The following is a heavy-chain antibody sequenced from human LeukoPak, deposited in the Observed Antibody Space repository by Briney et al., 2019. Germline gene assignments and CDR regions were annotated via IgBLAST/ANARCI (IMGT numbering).Heavy chain of an antibody. CDR1: GYTFTSYA. J-gene: IGHJ3*02. Sequence: ASVKVSCKASGYTFTSYAMNWVRQAPGQGLEWMGWINTNTGNPTYAQGFTGRFVFSLDTSVSTAYLQISSLKAEDTAVYYCAREEWLQLSSYHGGGFDIWGQGTMVTVSS. CDR3: AREEWLQLSSYHGGGFDI. CDR2: INTNTGNP. V-gene: IGHV7-4-1*02. D-gene: IGHD5-24*01.